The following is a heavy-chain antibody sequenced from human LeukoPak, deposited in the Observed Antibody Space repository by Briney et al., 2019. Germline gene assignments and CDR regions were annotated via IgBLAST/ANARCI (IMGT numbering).Heavy chain of an antibody. CDR1: GGSFSSSSYY. J-gene: IGHJ4*02. Sequence: SETLSLTCSVSGGSFSSSSYYWGWIRQPPGKGLEWIGYIYYSGSTYYNPSLKSRVTISVDTSKNQFSLKLSSVTAADTAVYYCARAFDLYYFDYWGQGTLVTVSS. CDR3: ARAFDLYYFDY. D-gene: IGHD3-9*01. V-gene: IGHV4-30-4*08. CDR2: IYYSGST.